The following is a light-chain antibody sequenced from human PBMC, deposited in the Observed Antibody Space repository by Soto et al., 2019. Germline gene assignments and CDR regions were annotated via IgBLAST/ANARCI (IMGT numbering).Light chain of an antibody. J-gene: IGKJ4*01. V-gene: IGKV3D-15*01. CDR3: QQYGSPLT. Sequence: EIVMTQSPATLSVSPGERVTLSCRASQSVGSNLAWYQQKPGQAPRVLIYDASTRATVIPPRFSGSGSGTEFTLTISSLQSEDFAIYYCQQYGSPLTFGGGTKVDI. CDR2: DAS. CDR1: QSVGSN.